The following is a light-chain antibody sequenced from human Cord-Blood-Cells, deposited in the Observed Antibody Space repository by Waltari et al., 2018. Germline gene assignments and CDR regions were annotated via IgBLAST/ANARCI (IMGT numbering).Light chain of an antibody. J-gene: IGKJ5*01. CDR3: QQRSNWLIT. V-gene: IGKV3-11*01. CDR2: DAS. CDR1: QSVSSY. Sequence: EIVLTQSPATLSLSPGEXXXXSCRASQSVSSYLAWYQQKPGQAPRLLIYDASNRATGIPARFSGSGSGTDFTLTISSLEPEDFAVYYCQQRSNWLITFGQGTRLEIK.